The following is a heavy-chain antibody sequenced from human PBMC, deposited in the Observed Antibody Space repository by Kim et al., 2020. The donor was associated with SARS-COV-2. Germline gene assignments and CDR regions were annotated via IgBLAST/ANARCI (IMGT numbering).Heavy chain of an antibody. Sequence: GGSLRLSCAASGFTFSSYWMSWVRQAPGKGLEWVAKINEDGGEKYYVDSVKGRFTISRDNAKNSLHLQMNSLRAEDTAVYYCARDPVRGGDYDYWGQGTLVTVSS. J-gene: IGHJ4*02. CDR2: INEDGGEK. CDR3: ARDPVRGGDYDY. CDR1: GFTFSSYW. D-gene: IGHD2-21*01. V-gene: IGHV3-7*03.